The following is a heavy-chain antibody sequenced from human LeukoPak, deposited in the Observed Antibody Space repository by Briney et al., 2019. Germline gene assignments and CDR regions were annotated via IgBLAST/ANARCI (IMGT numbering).Heavy chain of an antibody. CDR3: ARLFRVAAPDY. D-gene: IGHD3-3*01. CDR2: INSDGSST. J-gene: IGHJ4*02. CDR1: GFTFSSYW. Sequence: PGGSLRLSCAASGFTFSSYWMHWVRQAPGKGLVWVPRINSDGSSTSYADSVKGRFTISRDNAKNTLYLQMNSLRAEDTAVYYCARLFRVAAPDYWGQGTLVTVSS. V-gene: IGHV3-74*01.